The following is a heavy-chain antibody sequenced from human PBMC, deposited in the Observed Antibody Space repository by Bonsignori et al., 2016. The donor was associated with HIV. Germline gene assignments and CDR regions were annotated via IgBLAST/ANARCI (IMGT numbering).Heavy chain of an antibody. CDR3: ARSPPNYQWYFDL. Sequence: QVQLQESGPGLVKPSETLSLTCTVSGASVSSGSDYWTWIRQPAGKGLEWIGRIYTSGTANSNPSLKSRVTLSRDSSRNQFSLKLTSVTAADTAVYYCARSPPNYQWYFDLWGLAPWSLSPQ. V-gene: IGHV4-61*02. CDR2: IYTSGTA. CDR1: GASVSSGSDY. D-gene: IGHD4/OR15-4a*01. J-gene: IGHJ2*01.